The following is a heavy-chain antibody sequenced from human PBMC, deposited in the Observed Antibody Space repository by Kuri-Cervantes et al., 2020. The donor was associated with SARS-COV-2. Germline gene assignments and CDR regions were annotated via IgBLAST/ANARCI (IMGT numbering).Heavy chain of an antibody. CDR3: ARGGGRKTGTRYWFDP. CDR2: INPSGGST. CDR1: GYTFTSYY. V-gene: IGHV1-46*01. Sequence: ASVKVSCKASGYTFTSYYMHWVRQAPGQGLEWMGIINPSGGSTSYAQKFQGRVTMTRNTSISTAYMELSSLRSEDTAVYYCARGGGRKTGTRYWFDPWGQGTLVTVSS. J-gene: IGHJ5*02. D-gene: IGHD1-7*01.